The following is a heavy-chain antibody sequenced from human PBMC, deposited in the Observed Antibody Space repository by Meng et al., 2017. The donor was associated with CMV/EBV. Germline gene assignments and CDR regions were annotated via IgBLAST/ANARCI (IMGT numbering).Heavy chain of an antibody. J-gene: IGHJ5*02. Sequence: QGRMHGPGPGLGKPSETLSLPYTCSGRSISSYYRSWIRQPTGKGLEWIGRIYTSGSTNYNPSLKSRVTMSVDTSKNQFSLKLSSVTAADTAVYYCARDLMNCSSTSCANWFDPWGQGTLVTVSS. V-gene: IGHV4-4*07. D-gene: IGHD2-2*01. CDR3: ARDLMNCSSTSCANWFDP. CDR2: IYTSGST. CDR1: GRSISSYY.